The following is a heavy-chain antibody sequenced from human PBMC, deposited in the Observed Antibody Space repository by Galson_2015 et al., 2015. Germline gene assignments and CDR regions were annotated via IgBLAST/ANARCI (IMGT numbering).Heavy chain of an antibody. CDR2: INTDTGDP. D-gene: IGHD3-10*01. J-gene: IGHJ6*02. CDR3: ARPNDPYYYCGLDV. V-gene: IGHV7-4-1*02. Sequence: GWINTDTGDPTYAQDFTGRFVFSLDTSVSTAYLQISSLKPEDTAVYYCARPNDPYYYCGLDVWGQGTTVTVSS.